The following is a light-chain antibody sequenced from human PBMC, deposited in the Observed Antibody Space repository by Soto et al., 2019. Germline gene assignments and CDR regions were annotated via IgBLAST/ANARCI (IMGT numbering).Light chain of an antibody. V-gene: IGKV1-8*01. CDR3: QQYHRYSLT. J-gene: IGKJ3*01. Sequence: IRMTQSPSSFSASTGDRVTITCRASQGISSYLAWYQQKPGKAPKLLIHGASTLQSGVPSRFSGSGSGTDFTLTINCLLPEDFATYSCQQYHRYSLTFGPGTKVDI. CDR2: GAS. CDR1: QGISSY.